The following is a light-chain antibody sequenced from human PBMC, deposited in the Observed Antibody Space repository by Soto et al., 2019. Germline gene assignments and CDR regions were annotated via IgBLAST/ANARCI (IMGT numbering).Light chain of an antibody. V-gene: IGKV3-20*01. CDR3: QQYGSSGT. Sequence: EIVLSQSPGPLSLSPGDRATLSCRASQSVSNSYVAWYQQKPGQAPRLLIYGASNRATGIPDRFSGSGARTDFTLTISRLEPEDVAVYYCQQYGSSGTFGQGTKVDIK. J-gene: IGKJ1*01. CDR2: GAS. CDR1: QSVSNSY.